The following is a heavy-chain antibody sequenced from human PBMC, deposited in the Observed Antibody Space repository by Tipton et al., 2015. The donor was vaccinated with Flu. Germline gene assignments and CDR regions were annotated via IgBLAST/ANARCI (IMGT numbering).Heavy chain of an antibody. J-gene: IGHJ4*02. V-gene: IGHV4-61*02. CDR3: ARGRYYYGSGSTYYFDY. CDR2: IYTSGST. D-gene: IGHD3-10*01. Sequence: LSLTCTVSGGSISSSSYYWGWIRQPPGKGLEWIGRIYTSGSTNYTPSLKSRVTMSVDTSKNQFSLKLSSVTAADTAVYYCARGRYYYGSGSTYYFDYWGQGSLVTVSS. CDR1: GGSISSSSYY.